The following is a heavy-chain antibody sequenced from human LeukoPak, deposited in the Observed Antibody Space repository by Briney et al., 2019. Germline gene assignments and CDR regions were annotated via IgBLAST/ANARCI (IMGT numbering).Heavy chain of an antibody. CDR2: IYYSGNT. CDR3: ASTPSGSSAWYYFDK. D-gene: IGHD6-19*01. V-gene: IGHV4-39*01. Sequence: SETLSLTCTVSGGSISSSSDYGGWIRQPPGKGLEWIGSIYYSGNTYYNPSLKSRVTISVDTSKKQFSLKLSSVTAADTAVYYCASTPSGSSAWYYFDKWGQRTLVTVSS. CDR1: GGSISSSSDY. J-gene: IGHJ4*02.